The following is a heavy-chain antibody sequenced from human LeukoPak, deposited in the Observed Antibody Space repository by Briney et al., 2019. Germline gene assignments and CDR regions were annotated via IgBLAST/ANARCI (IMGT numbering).Heavy chain of an antibody. CDR1: GYTFTGYY. J-gene: IGHJ4*02. Sequence: ASVKVSCKASGYTFTGYYMHWVRQAPGQGLEWMGWINPNSGGTNYAQKFQGRVTMTRDTSISTAYMELSRLRSDDTAVYYCARDPDNCYGSGSYYYYWGQGTLVTVSS. CDR3: ARDPDNCYGSGSYYYY. V-gene: IGHV1-2*02. CDR2: INPNSGGT. D-gene: IGHD3-10*01.